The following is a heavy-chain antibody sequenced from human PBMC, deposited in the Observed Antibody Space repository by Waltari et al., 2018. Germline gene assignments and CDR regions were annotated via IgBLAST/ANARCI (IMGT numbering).Heavy chain of an antibody. CDR2: IDHKGVA. D-gene: IGHD3-16*01. CDR3: ARPSVAARLGSLDY. J-gene: IGHJ4*02. CDR1: RWSFSDYH. V-gene: IGHV4-34*01. Sequence: QVQLQQWGAGLLKPSETLSISCSVPRWSFSDYHWTWIRQSLGKGLEWIGEIDHKGVAYYNPSLKGLVTISVDTSKNQFSLNLTSVTATDTAVYFCARPSVAARLGSLDYWGQGALVTVSS.